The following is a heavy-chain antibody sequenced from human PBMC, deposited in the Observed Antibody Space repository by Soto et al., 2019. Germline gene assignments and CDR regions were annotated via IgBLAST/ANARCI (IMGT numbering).Heavy chain of an antibody. CDR1: GFTFNTYW. V-gene: IGHV3-7*01. CDR3: ARFTRGSSGDY. D-gene: IGHD6-25*01. Sequence: EVQLVESGGDLVQPGGSLRLSCVASGFTFNTYWMSWVRQAPGKGLEWVANIKEDGSDKYYVDSVKGRFTISRDNAKNLLYLQMNSLGAGDTAMYYCARFTRGSSGDYWSQGTLVTVSS. J-gene: IGHJ4*02. CDR2: IKEDGSDK.